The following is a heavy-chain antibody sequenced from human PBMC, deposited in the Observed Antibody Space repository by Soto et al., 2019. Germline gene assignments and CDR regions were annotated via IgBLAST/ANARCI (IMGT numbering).Heavy chain of an antibody. V-gene: IGHV4-59*01. CDR3: ARAVVVTAIRFDP. D-gene: IGHD2-21*02. J-gene: IGHJ5*02. CDR1: GGSISSYY. CDR2: IYYSGST. Sequence: SETLSLTCTVSGGSISSYYWSWIRQPPGKGLEWIGYIYYSGSTNYNPSLRSRVTISVDTSKNQFSLKLSSATAADTAVYYCARAVVVTAIRFDPWGQGTLVTVSS.